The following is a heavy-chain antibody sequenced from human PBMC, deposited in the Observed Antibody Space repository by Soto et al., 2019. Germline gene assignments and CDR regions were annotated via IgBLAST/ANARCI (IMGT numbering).Heavy chain of an antibody. D-gene: IGHD3-9*01. CDR2: IIPIFGTA. CDR3: ARGGRPDYDILTGYQLPYYYYGMDV. CDR1: GGTFSSYA. Sequence: SVKVSCKASGGTFSSYAISWVRQAPGQGLEWMGGIIPIFGTANYAQKFQGRVTITADESTSTAYMELSSLRSEDTAVYYCARGGRPDYDILTGYQLPYYYYGMDVWGQGTTVTVS. V-gene: IGHV1-69*13. J-gene: IGHJ6*02.